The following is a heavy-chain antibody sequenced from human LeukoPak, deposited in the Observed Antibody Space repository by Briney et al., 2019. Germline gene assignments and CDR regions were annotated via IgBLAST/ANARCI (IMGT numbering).Heavy chain of an antibody. V-gene: IGHV3-48*02. CDR1: GFTFSSYS. CDR2: ISSSSSMI. D-gene: IGHD4-17*01. CDR3: ARDYGDLPARVPYFDY. J-gene: IGHJ4*02. Sequence: LSGGSLRLSCAASGFTFSSYSINWVRQAPGKGLEWVSYISSSSSMIYYADSVKGRFTISRDNAKNSLYLQMKSLRDEDTAIYYCARDYGDLPARVPYFDYWGQGTLVTVSS.